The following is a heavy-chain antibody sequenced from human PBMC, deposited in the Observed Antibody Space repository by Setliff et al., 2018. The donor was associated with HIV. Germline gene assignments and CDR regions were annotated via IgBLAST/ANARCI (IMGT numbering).Heavy chain of an antibody. CDR3: ARSAHDSETGY. Sequence: GASVKVSCKASGYTFTNYYMHWVRQAPGQGLERMGIIYPGGARRSYAQKFQGRVAMTWDTSTSTVYMELSSLRSEDTAFYYCARSAHDSETGYWGQGTLVTVSS. D-gene: IGHD5-12*01. V-gene: IGHV1-46*01. J-gene: IGHJ4*02. CDR1: GYTFTNYY. CDR2: IYPGGARR.